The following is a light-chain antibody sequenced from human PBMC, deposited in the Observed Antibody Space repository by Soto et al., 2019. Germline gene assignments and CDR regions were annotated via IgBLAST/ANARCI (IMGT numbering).Light chain of an antibody. CDR3: AAWDDSLNGPV. Sequence: QSVLTQPPSASGTPGQRVTISCSGSSSNIGSNTVNWYQQLPGPAPKLLIYSNNQRPSGVPDGFSGSKSGTSASLAISGLQSEDEADYYCAAWDDSLNGPVFGGGTKLTVL. CDR2: SNN. CDR1: SSNIGSNT. V-gene: IGLV1-44*01. J-gene: IGLJ2*01.